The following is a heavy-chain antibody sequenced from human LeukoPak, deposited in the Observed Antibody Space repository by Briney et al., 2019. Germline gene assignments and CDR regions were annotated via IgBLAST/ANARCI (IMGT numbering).Heavy chain of an antibody. CDR2: INTHSGGT. D-gene: IGHD2-21*02. CDR1: GFTFTGYY. J-gene: IGHJ4*02. V-gene: IGHV1-2*02. Sequence: ASVKVSCKASGFTFTGYYIHWVRQAPGQGLEWMGYINTHSGGTNYPQKFQGRVTMTTDTSISADYMELSSLISDDTAMYYCVREGNELLSKNFDYWGQGTLVTVSS. CDR3: VREGNELLSKNFDY.